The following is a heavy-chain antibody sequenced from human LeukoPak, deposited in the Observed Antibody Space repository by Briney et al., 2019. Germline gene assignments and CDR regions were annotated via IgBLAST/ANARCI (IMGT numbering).Heavy chain of an antibody. CDR1: GFIFSKYA. CDR2: ISGRGDST. V-gene: IGHV3-23*01. J-gene: IGHJ4*02. D-gene: IGHD7-27*01. Sequence: PGGSLRLSCAVSGFIFSKYAMSWVRQAPGKGLEWVSAISGRGDSTYYADSVKGRFTISRDDSKNTLSLQMNSLRVEDTAVYYCARDLAWGAFDYWGQGTLVTVSS. CDR3: ARDLAWGAFDY.